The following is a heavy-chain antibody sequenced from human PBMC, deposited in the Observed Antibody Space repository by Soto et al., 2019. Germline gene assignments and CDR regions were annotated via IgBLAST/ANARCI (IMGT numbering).Heavy chain of an antibody. J-gene: IGHJ5*02. Sequence: GASVKVSGKASGGTFSSYAISWVRQAPGQGLEWMGGIIPIFGTANYAQKFQGRVTITADESTSTAYMELSSLRSEDTAVYYCARDLNFLWPAWGQGTLVTVSS. CDR1: GGTFSSYA. CDR3: ARDLNFLWPA. CDR2: IIPIFGTA. V-gene: IGHV1-69*13. D-gene: IGHD1-1*01.